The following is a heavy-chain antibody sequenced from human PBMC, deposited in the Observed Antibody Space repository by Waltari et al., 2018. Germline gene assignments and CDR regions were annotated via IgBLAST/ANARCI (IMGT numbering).Heavy chain of an antibody. V-gene: IGHV1-8*01. CDR2: INPNSGHT. CDR3: ARGFGSSSD. CDR1: GYTFTSYD. Sequence: QGQLVQSGAEVKKPGASVKVSCKASGYTFTSYDINWVRQATGQGLEWMGWINPNSGHTGSAQTFQGRVTMTRNTSRSTAYMELRSLRSEHPAVYYCARGFGSSSDWCQGPLVTVSS. J-gene: IGHJ4*02. D-gene: IGHD6-6*01.